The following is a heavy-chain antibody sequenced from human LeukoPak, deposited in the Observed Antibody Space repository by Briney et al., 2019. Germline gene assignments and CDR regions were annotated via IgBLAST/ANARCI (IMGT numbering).Heavy chain of an antibody. V-gene: IGHV4-39*07. D-gene: IGHD6-19*01. CDR3: ASSHSSGWHYFDY. CDR2: IYYSGST. Sequence: SETLSLTCTVSGGSISSSSYYWGWIRQPPGRGLEWIGSIYYSGSTSYNSSLKSRVTISVDTSKNQFSLKLSSVTAADTAVYYCASSHSSGWHYFDYWGQGTLVTVSS. CDR1: GGSISSSSYY. J-gene: IGHJ4*02.